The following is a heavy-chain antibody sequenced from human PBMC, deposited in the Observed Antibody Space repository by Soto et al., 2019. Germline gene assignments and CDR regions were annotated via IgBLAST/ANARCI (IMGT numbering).Heavy chain of an antibody. CDR1: GSLPVGSLSTYF. CDR2: INHSGSP. Sequence: PSETLSLTCGLSGSLPVGSLSTYFWTWIRQPPGKGLEWIGEINHSGSPNYSPSLRGRVTISLDTSKKQFSLNLSSVTAADTAVYFCARARFSQWSQDYYGLDVWGQWTTVTVSS. D-gene: IGHD3-3*01. CDR3: ARARFSQWSQDYYGLDV. J-gene: IGHJ6*02. V-gene: IGHV4-34*01.